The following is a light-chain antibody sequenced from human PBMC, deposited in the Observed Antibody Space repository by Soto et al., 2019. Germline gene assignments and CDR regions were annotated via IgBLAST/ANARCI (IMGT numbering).Light chain of an antibody. Sequence: EIVLTQSPLSLPVTPGEPASISCRSSQNLLHSNGYNYLNWYLRKPGQSPQLLIYLGSNRASGVTDRFSGSGSGTDFTLTINRVEAEDVGLYFCAQGLATPFTFGGRTKVDIK. CDR3: AQGLATPFT. CDR2: LGS. J-gene: IGKJ4*01. CDR1: QNLLHSNGYNY. V-gene: IGKV2-28*01.